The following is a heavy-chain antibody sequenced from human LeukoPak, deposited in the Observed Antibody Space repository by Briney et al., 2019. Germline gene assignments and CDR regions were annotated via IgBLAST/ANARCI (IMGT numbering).Heavy chain of an antibody. J-gene: IGHJ3*02. CDR3: ARQDYSSSSDTRPNAFDI. CDR1: GGSITTSSYY. D-gene: IGHD6-6*01. V-gene: IGHV4-39*01. CDR2: NYYSGST. Sequence: SETLSLTCTVSGGSITTSSYYWGWIRQPPGKGLEWIGSNYYSGSTYYNPSLQSRVTISVDTSKNQFSLKLSSVTAADTAVYYCARQDYSSSSDTRPNAFDIWGQGTMVTASS.